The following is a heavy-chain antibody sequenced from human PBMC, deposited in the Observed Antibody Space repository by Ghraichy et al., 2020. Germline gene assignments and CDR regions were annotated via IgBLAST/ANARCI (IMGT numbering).Heavy chain of an antibody. J-gene: IGHJ4*02. Sequence: GGSLRLSCAASGLTFSSYGMHWVRQAPGKGLEWVAVIWNDGSNKYYADSVKGRFTISRDNSKNMLYLQMNNLRAEDTAVYYCAALGAYYYDISGYDYWGQGTLVTVSS. CDR3: AALGAYYYDISGYDY. CDR1: GLTFSSYG. CDR2: IWNDGSNK. D-gene: IGHD3-22*01. V-gene: IGHV3-33*01.